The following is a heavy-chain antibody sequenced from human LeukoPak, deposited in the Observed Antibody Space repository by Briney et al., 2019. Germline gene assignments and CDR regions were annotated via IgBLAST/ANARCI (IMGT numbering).Heavy chain of an antibody. CDR1: GGSISSGGYY. D-gene: IGHD3-3*01. Sequence: PSETLSLTCTVSGGSISSGGYYWSWIRQPPGKGLEWIGEINHSGSTNYNPSLKSRVTISVDTSKNQFSLKLSSVTAADTAVYYCARGSAKPTYYDFWSGFKGFDLWGQGTLVTVSS. J-gene: IGHJ5*02. V-gene: IGHV4-39*07. CDR2: INHSGST. CDR3: ARGSAKPTYYDFWSGFKGFDL.